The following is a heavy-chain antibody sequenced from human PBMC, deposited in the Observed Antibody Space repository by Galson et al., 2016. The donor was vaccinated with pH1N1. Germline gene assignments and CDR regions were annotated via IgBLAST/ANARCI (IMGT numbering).Heavy chain of an antibody. CDR2: IMPIFGTG. Sequence: SVKVSCKASGGTFTSYNIGWVRQAPGLGLEWVGGIMPIFGTGTYAQKFQGRVTITADASTSTSYMALSSLTSADTAGYFCARSGSRYGSDAFDMWGQGTTVTVSS. CDR1: GGTFTSYN. V-gene: IGHV1-69*13. D-gene: IGHD5-18*01. J-gene: IGHJ3*02. CDR3: ARSGSRYGSDAFDM.